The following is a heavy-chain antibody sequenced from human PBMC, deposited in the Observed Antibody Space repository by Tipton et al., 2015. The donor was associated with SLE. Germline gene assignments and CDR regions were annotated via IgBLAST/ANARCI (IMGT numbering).Heavy chain of an antibody. V-gene: IGHV3-9*01. CDR3: ARVGIAAAGDY. J-gene: IGHJ4*02. CDR1: GFTFDDYA. Sequence: SLRLSCAASGFTFDDYAMHWVRQAPGKGLEWVSGISWNSGSIGYADSVKGRFTISRDNAKNSLYLQMSSLRAEDTAVYYCARVGIAAAGDYWGQGTLVTVSS. CDR2: ISWNSGSI. D-gene: IGHD6-13*01.